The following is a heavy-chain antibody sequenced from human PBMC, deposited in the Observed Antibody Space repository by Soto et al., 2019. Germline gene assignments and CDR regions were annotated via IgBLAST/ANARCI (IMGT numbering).Heavy chain of an antibody. V-gene: IGHV3-33*01. CDR2: IWYDGSNK. CDR3: ARARYGDYGYFQH. J-gene: IGHJ1*01. CDR1: GFTFSSYG. Sequence: GGSLRLSCAASGFTFSSYGMHWVRQAPGKGLEWVAVIWYDGSNKYYADSVKGRFTISRDNSKNTLYLQMNSLRAEDTAVYYCARARYGDYGYFQHWGQGTLVTVSS. D-gene: IGHD4-17*01.